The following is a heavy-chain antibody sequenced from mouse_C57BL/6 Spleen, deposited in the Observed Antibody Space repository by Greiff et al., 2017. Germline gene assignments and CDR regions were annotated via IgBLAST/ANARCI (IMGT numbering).Heavy chain of an antibody. CDR3: ARGGFSSFDY. CDR2: ISSGSSTI. CDR1: GFTFSDYG. Sequence: EVQLVESGEGLVKPGGSLKLSCAASGFTFSDYGMHWVRQAPEKGLEWVAYISSGSSTIYYADTVKGRFTIPRDNTKNTLFLQMTSLRSEDTAMYYCARGGFSSFDYWGQGTTLTVAS. J-gene: IGHJ2*01. V-gene: IGHV5-17*01.